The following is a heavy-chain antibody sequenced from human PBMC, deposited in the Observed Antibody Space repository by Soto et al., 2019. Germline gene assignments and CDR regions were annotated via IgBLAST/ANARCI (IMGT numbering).Heavy chain of an antibody. D-gene: IGHD3-10*01. V-gene: IGHV1-69*19. J-gene: IGHJ4*02. CDR2: ISPMFGAA. CDR1: GGTFNTYA. Sequence: QVQLVQSGAEMKKPGSSVKVSCQSSGGTFNTYAMNWVRQAPGQGPEWMGDISPMFGAANYAPKFQGRVTITADESTGTPYMQLSSLTSEDTAVYFCAREVQVHAPAFVYWGQGTLVTVSS. CDR3: AREVQVHAPAFVY.